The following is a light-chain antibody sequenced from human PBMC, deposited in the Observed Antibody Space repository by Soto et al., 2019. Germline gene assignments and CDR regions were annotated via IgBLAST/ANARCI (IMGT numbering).Light chain of an antibody. V-gene: IGKV3-11*01. J-gene: IGKJ1*01. CDR2: AAS. Sequence: EIVLTQSPATLSLSPGERVTLSCRASQSVSNYLAWYQQKPGQAPRLLVSAASNRATGIPARFSGSGSGTDFTLTISSLEPEDFAVYYCQQYGSSPWTFGQGAKVDIK. CDR1: QSVSNY. CDR3: QQYGSSPWT.